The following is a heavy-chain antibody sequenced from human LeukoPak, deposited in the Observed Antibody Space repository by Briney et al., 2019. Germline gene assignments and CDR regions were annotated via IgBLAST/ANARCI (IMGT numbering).Heavy chain of an antibody. V-gene: IGHV3-7*01. D-gene: IGHD3-3*01. CDR2: IKQDGSEK. CDR1: GFTFSSYW. Sequence: PGGSLRLSCAASGFTFSSYWMSWVRQAPGKGLEWVANIKQDGSEKYYVDSVKGRFTISRDNSKNTLYLQMNSLRAEDTAVYYCARGRLEGSGYYFDYWGQGTLVTVSS. J-gene: IGHJ4*02. CDR3: ARGRLEGSGYYFDY.